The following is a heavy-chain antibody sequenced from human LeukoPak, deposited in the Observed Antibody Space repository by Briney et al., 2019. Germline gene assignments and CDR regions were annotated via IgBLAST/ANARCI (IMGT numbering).Heavy chain of an antibody. D-gene: IGHD6-19*01. CDR2: IYYSGST. Sequence: SETLSLTCTVSGVSFSSSNYYWGWIRQPPGKGLEWIGTIYYSGSTYCNPSLKSRVTISVDTSKIQFSLKLSSVTAADTAVYYCATSGWDYLYIDLWGRGTLVTVSS. J-gene: IGHJ2*01. V-gene: IGHV4-39*01. CDR3: ATSGWDYLYIDL. CDR1: GVSFSSSNYY.